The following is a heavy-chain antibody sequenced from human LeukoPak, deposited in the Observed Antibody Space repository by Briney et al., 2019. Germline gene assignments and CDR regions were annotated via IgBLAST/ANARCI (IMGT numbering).Heavy chain of an antibody. V-gene: IGHV3-21*01. CDR2: ISSSSSYI. CDR1: GFTFSSYS. J-gene: IGHJ4*02. CDR3: ARERRLGGSYLDY. Sequence: GGSLRLXCAASGFTFSSYSMNWVRQAPGKGLEWVSSISSSSSYIYYADSVKGRFTISRDNAKNSLYLQMNSLRAEDTAVYYCARERRLGGSYLDYWGQGTLVTVSS. D-gene: IGHD3-16*01.